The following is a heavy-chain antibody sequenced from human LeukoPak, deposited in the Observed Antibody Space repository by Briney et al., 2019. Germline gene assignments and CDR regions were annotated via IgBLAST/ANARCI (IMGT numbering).Heavy chain of an antibody. CDR2: IRSKGHTYAT. CDR3: SRHDPYCSSPTCPPMDV. Sequence: TGGSLRLSCAASGFTFSGSTMYWVRQASGKGLEWLGHIRSKGHTYATSYAASVKGRFTISRDDSESTAFLHTDNLRTEDTAVYYCSRHDPYCSSPTCPPMDVWGRGTTVTVSA. V-gene: IGHV3-73*01. D-gene: IGHD2-2*01. J-gene: IGHJ6*04. CDR1: GFTFSGST.